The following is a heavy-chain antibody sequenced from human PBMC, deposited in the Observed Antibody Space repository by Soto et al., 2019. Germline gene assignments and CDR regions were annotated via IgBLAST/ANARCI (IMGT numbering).Heavy chain of an antibody. CDR3: AGYQLPRAIYSGYDMVAFDI. D-gene: IGHD5-12*01. CDR2: IYYSGST. V-gene: IGHV4-39*01. Sequence: PSETLSLTCTVSGGSISSSSYYWGWIRQPPGKGLEWIGSIYYSGSTYYNPSLKSRVTISVDTSKNQFSLKLSSVTAADTAVYYCAGYQLPRAIYSGYDMVAFDIWGQGTMVTVSS. J-gene: IGHJ3*02. CDR1: GGSISSSSYY.